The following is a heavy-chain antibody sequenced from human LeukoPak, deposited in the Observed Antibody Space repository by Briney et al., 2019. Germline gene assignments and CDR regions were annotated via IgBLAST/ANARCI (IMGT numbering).Heavy chain of an antibody. CDR3: ARDLALRDAFDI. J-gene: IGHJ3*02. D-gene: IGHD4/OR15-4a*01. CDR1: GGSISSSSYY. CDR2: IYYSGST. Sequence: SETLSLTCTVSGGSISSSSYYWGWIRQPPGKGLEWIGSIYYSGSTYYNPSLKSRVTISVDTSKNQFSLKLSSVTAADTAVYYCARDLALRDAFDIWGQGTMVTVSS. V-gene: IGHV4-39*07.